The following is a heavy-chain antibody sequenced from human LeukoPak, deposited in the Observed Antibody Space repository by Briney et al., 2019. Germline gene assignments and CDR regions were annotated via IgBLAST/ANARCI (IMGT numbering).Heavy chain of an antibody. CDR3: GRGGIAAAASGIDY. CDR1: GGSISSGGYS. D-gene: IGHD6-13*01. J-gene: IGHJ4*02. V-gene: IGHV4-30-2*01. CDR2: IYQNGNT. Sequence: SQTLSLTCAVSGGSISSGGYSWSWIRQPPGKGLEWIGYIYQNGNTYYNPPLKSRVTLSVDRSKNQFSLNLSSVTAADTAVYYCGRGGIAAAASGIDYWGQGTLVAVSS.